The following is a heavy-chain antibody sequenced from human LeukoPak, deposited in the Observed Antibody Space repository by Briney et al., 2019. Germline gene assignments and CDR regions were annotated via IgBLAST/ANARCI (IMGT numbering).Heavy chain of an antibody. Sequence: PGGSLRLSCAASGFTFNNNWVTWVRQAPGKGPEWVANIKEDGSEKFYVDSVKGRFTISRDNAKNSLYLQMTSLRAEDTAVYYCTRATVHYDSSGYFEGLFAFDIGGQGTMVTVSS. CDR3: TRATVHYDSSGYFEGLFAFDI. V-gene: IGHV3-7*01. J-gene: IGHJ3*02. D-gene: IGHD3-22*01. CDR1: GFTFNNNW. CDR2: IKEDGSEK.